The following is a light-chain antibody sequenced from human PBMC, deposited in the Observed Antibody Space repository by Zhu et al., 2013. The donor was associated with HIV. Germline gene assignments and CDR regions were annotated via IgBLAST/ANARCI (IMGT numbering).Light chain of an antibody. CDR2: RAS. CDR3: QQTYGTPWT. CDR1: QTITSF. J-gene: IGKJ1*01. Sequence: MQSPGTLSLSPGERATLSCRASQTITSFLNWYQQKPGSAPNLLIHRASSLESGVPSRFSGSGSETQFTLTISDLQPEDFATYFCQQTYGTPWTFGQGTQVEI. V-gene: IGKV1-39*01.